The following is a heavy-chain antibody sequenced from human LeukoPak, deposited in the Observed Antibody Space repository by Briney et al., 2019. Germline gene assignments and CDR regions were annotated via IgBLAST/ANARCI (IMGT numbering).Heavy chain of an antibody. J-gene: IGHJ4*02. Sequence: ASVTVSCKASGYTFTSYDINWVRQATAQGLEWMGWMNPNSGNTGYAQKFQGRVTMNRNTSISTAYMELSSLRSEDTAVYYCARHSSSGFDYWGQGTLVTVSS. V-gene: IGHV1-8*01. D-gene: IGHD6-6*01. CDR3: ARHSSSGFDY. CDR2: MNPNSGNT. CDR1: GYTFTSYD.